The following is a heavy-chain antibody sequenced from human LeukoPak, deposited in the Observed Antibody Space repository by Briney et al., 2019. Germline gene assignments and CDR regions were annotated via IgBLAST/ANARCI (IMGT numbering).Heavy chain of an antibody. CDR3: VKAYTTSGTYSEP. CDR2: IGGNGVDT. J-gene: IGHJ4*02. Sequence: PGGSLRLSCTASGFTFSTYAMGWARQAPGKGLGWVSGIGGNGVDTYYADSAKGRFTISRDNSKNTVYLQMNSLRAEDTALYYCVKAYTTSGTYSEPWGQGTLVTVSS. V-gene: IGHV3-23*01. CDR1: GFTFSTYA. D-gene: IGHD1-26*01.